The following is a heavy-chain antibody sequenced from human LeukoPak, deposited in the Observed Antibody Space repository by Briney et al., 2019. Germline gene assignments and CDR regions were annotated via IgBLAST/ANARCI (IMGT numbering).Heavy chain of an antibody. CDR1: GYTFTNYY. CDR3: ARECGDYDFDY. Sequence: ASVTVSCKASGYTFTNYYMHGVRQAPGQGREGMGIINPSGGSTSYAQKFQGRVTMTRDMSTSTVYMELSSLRSEDTAVYYCARECGDYDFDYWGQGTLVTVSS. CDR2: INPSGGST. J-gene: IGHJ4*02. V-gene: IGHV1-46*01. D-gene: IGHD4-17*01.